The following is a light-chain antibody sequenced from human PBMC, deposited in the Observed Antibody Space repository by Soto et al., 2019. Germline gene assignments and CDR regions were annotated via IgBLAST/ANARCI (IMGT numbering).Light chain of an antibody. Sequence: DIQMTQSPSSLSASVGDRVTITCRASQSISTYLNWYQQKPGKAPELLIYAASSLQSGVPSRFSGRGSETEFSLTITSLQPEDFATYYCQQTYSTPRTFGQGTKVDIK. CDR1: QSISTY. V-gene: IGKV1-39*01. CDR3: QQTYSTPRT. CDR2: AAS. J-gene: IGKJ1*01.